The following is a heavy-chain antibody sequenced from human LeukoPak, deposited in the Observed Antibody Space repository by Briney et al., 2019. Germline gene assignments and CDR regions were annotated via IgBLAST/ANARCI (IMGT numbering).Heavy chain of an antibody. D-gene: IGHD5-12*01. CDR2: IRNKANSYST. J-gene: IGHJ4*02. V-gene: IGHV3-72*01. CDR3: TSCGYDYRFFEN. CDR1: GFIFSDHY. Sequence: GGSLRLSCVGSGFIFSDHYMDWVRQAPGKGLEWLARIRNKANSYSTEYAASVKGRFTISREDSQNSLYLQTDSLKTEDTAIYYCTSCGYDYRFFENWGQGTLVTVSS.